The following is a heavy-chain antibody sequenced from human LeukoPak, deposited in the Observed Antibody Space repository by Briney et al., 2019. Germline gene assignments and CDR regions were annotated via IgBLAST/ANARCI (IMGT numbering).Heavy chain of an antibody. D-gene: IGHD6-19*01. V-gene: IGHV4-34*01. CDR1: GASFNTYY. J-gene: IGHJ4*02. Sequence: PSETLSLTCAVYGASFNTYYWTWIRQPPGKGLEWIGEVNHYGSPKYNPSLKSRVAISVDMSKNQFSLRLNSVTAADTALYYCVHSTGWSKGVYWGQGPLVTVSS. CDR2: VNHYGSP. CDR3: VHSTGWSKGVY.